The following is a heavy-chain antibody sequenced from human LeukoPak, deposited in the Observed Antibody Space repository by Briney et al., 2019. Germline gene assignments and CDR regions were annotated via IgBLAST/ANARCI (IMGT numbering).Heavy chain of an antibody. Sequence: GGSLRLSCAASGFTFSNYAMSWVRQAPGKGLEGVSGISGSDGTTYYADSVKSRFTISRDNSKNTLYLQMNGLRAEDTAVYYCAKDSAKKYDDYWGQGTLVTVSS. CDR1: GFTFSNYA. CDR2: ISGSDGTT. CDR3: AKDSAKKYDDY. V-gene: IGHV3-23*01. D-gene: IGHD2/OR15-2a*01. J-gene: IGHJ4*02.